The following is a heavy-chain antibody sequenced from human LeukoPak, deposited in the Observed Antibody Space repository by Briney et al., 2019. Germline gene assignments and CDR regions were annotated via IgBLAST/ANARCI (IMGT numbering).Heavy chain of an antibody. CDR1: GYSFTSYW. V-gene: IGHV5-51*01. D-gene: IGHD4-23*01. CDR3: ARQSVTVGYPRDYYYYMDV. Sequence: GESLKISCKGSGYSFTSYWIGWVRQMPGKGLEWMGIIYPGDSDTRYSPSFQGQVTISADKSISTAYLQWSSLKASDTAMYYCARQSVTVGYPRDYYYYMDVWGKGTTVTVSS. J-gene: IGHJ6*03. CDR2: IYPGDSDT.